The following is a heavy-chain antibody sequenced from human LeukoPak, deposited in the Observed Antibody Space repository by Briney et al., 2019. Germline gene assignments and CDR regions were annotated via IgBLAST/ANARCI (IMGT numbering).Heavy chain of an antibody. CDR2: MNPNNGNT. V-gene: IGHV1-8*01. Sequence: GASVKVSFKGSGYTFTKYDINGVGQPAGQGGEWMGWMNPNNGNTGYAQKFQGRVTMTRSTSISTAYMELSSLRSEDTAVYYCARLASSSWPLYYYYGMDVWGQGTTVTVSS. CDR1: GYTFTKYD. J-gene: IGHJ6*02. CDR3: ARLASSSWPLYYYYGMDV. D-gene: IGHD6-13*01.